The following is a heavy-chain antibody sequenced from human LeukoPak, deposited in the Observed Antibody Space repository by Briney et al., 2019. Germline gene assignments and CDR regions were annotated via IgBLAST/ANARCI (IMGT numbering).Heavy chain of an antibody. J-gene: IGHJ5*02. CDR1: GGSISGGGYS. CDR3: ARADNYYDSSGYYSLWFDP. CDR2: IYHSGST. D-gene: IGHD3-22*01. V-gene: IGHV4-30-2*01. Sequence: SETLSLTCAVSGGSISGGGYSWSWIRQPPGKGLEWIGYIYHSGSTYYNPSLKSRVTISVDRSKNQFSLKLSSVTAADTAVYYCARADNYYDSSGYYSLWFDPWGQGTLVTVSS.